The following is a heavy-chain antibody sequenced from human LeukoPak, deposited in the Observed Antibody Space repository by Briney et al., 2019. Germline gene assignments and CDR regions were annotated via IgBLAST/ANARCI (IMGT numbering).Heavy chain of an antibody. V-gene: IGHV3-48*04. D-gene: IGHD6-13*01. CDR1: GFTFSRYI. CDR2: ISRSSSTI. J-gene: IGHJ4*02. CDR3: ARLQQVSFDY. Sequence: GGSLRLFCSASGFTFSRYIMNLVRQAPGQGLEWVSYISRSSSTIYYADSVKGRFTISRDNAKNSLYLQMDSLRAEDTAVYYCARLQQVSFDYWGQGTLVTVSS.